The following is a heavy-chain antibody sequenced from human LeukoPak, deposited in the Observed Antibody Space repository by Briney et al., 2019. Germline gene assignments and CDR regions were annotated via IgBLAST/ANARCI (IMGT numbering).Heavy chain of an antibody. D-gene: IGHD5-12*01. CDR1: GFTFSSYW. CDR2: INSDGSST. V-gene: IGHV3-74*01. Sequence: PGGSPRLSCAASGFTFSSYWMHWVRQAPGKGLVWVSRINSDGSSTSYADSVKGRFTISRDNAKNTLYLQMNSLRAEDTAVYYCARDHRGYSGYDTGNYFDYWGQGTLVTVSS. J-gene: IGHJ4*02. CDR3: ARDHRGYSGYDTGNYFDY.